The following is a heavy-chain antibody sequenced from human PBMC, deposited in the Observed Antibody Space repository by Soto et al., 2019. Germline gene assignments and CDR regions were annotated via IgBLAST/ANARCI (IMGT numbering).Heavy chain of an antibody. CDR3: ARGDRDSSGYYY. Sequence: LCGGSISSGDYYWSWIRQPPGKGLEWIGYIYYSGSTYYNPSLKSRVTISVDTSKNQFSLKLSSVTAADTAVYYCARGDRDSSGYYYWGQGTLVTVSS. CDR1: GGSISSGDYY. D-gene: IGHD3-22*01. J-gene: IGHJ4*02. V-gene: IGHV4-30-4*01. CDR2: IYYSGST.